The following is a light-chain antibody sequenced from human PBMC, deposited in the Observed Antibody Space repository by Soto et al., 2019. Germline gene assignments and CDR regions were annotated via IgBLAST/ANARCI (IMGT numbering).Light chain of an antibody. V-gene: IGKV1-5*01. CDR2: AAY. CDR1: QIISSW. Sequence: IQMTHSPSTLSASVLYRGTITCRSIQIISSWLAWYQQKPGKAPKLLIYAAYSLESGVPSRFSGSGSGTEFTLTIGGLQPDDFATYYCPHYTSHSATSGQRTKVDI. CDR3: PHYTSHSAT. J-gene: IGKJ1*01.